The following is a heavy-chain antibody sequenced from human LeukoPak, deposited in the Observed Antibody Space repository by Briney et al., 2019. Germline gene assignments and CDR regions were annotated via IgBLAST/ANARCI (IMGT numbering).Heavy chain of an antibody. CDR1: GFIFSSYA. CDR2: LSYDGNNK. J-gene: IGHJ6*03. Sequence: PGGSLRLSCAASGFIFSSYAMPWVRQAPGKGLEWVAILSYDGNNKYYADSVKGRFTISRDNSKNALYLQMNSLRAEDTAVYYCARDKDYVRYYYMDVWGKGTTVTVSS. V-gene: IGHV3-30*04. D-gene: IGHD3-16*01. CDR3: ARDKDYVRYYYMDV.